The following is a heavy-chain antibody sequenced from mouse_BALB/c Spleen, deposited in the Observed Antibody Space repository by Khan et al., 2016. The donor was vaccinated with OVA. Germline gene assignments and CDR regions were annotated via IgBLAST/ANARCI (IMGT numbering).Heavy chain of an antibody. Sequence: QVQLKQSGAELVKPGASVKLSCKASGYTFTSYYMYWVKQRPGQGLEWIGEINPSDGDTNFNEKFKSKATLPVDKSSSTVYMQLSSLTSEDSAVYYCTRSGYGTFAYWGQGTLVTVSA. CDR2: INPSDGDT. CDR1: GYTFTSYY. V-gene: IGHV1S81*02. CDR3: TRSGYGTFAY. D-gene: IGHD2-1*01. J-gene: IGHJ3*01.